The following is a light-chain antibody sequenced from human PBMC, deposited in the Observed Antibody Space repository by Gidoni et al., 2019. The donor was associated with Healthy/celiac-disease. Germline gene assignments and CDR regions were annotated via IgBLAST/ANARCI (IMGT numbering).Light chain of an antibody. Sequence: DIVMTQSPDSLAVSLGETATINCKSSQSVLYSSNNNNYLAWYQQKPGQPPKLLIYWASTRESGVPDRFSGSGAGTDFTLTISSLQAEDVAVYYCQQYYSTPSFGGGTKVEIK. J-gene: IGKJ4*01. CDR2: WAS. CDR1: QSVLYSSNNNNY. CDR3: QQYYSTPS. V-gene: IGKV4-1*01.